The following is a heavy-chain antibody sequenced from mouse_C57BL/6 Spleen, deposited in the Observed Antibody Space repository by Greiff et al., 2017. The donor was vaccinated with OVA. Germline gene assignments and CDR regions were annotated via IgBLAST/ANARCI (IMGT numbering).Heavy chain of an antibody. V-gene: IGHV1-82*01. CDR3: ARDYGPYYAMEY. CDR1: GYAFSSSW. D-gene: IGHD1-1*02. Sequence: QVQLKESGPELVKPGASVKISCKASGYAFSSSWMNWVKQRPGKGLEWIGRIYPGDGDTNYNGKFKGKATLTADKSSSTAYMQLSSLTSEDSAVYFCARDYGPYYAMEYWGQGTSVTVSS. CDR2: IYPGDGDT. J-gene: IGHJ4*01.